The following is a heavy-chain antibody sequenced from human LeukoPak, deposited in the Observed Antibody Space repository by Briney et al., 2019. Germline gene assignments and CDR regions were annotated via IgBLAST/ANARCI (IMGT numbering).Heavy chain of an antibody. CDR3: ARGQQLWPIHYFDY. J-gene: IGHJ4*02. CDR2: IYTSGST. V-gene: IGHV4-61*02. CDR1: GGSISSGSYY. Sequence: SEALSLTCTVSGGSISSGSYYWGWIRQPAGKGLEWIGRIYTSGSTNYNPSLKSRVTISVDTSKNQFSLKLSSVTAADTAVYYCARGQQLWPIHYFDYWGQGTLVTVSS. D-gene: IGHD5-18*01.